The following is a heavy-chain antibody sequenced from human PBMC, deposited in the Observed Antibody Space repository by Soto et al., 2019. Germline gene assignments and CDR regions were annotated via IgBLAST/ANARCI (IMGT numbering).Heavy chain of an antibody. D-gene: IGHD3-22*01. J-gene: IGHJ4*02. Sequence: PGGSLRLSCAASGFSFSSYGMHWVRQAPGKGLEWVAVISYEDSHETNKYYADSVKGRFTVSRDNSKNTLFLQMSSLTPEDSAIYYCARAGLNYHQTSGSFSLDSWGQGTLVTVSP. CDR1: GFSFSSYG. CDR2: ISYEDSHETNK. V-gene: IGHV3-30*03. CDR3: ARAGLNYHQTSGSFSLDS.